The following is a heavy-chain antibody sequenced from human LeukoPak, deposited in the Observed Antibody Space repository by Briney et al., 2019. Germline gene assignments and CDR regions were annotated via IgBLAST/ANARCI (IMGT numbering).Heavy chain of an antibody. V-gene: IGHV3-48*01. CDR2: ISTSSRTI. Sequence: GGSLRLSCAASGFNFSSYSMNWVRQAPGKGLEWVSYISTSSRTIYYADSVKGRFTISRVNAKNSLFLQMNSLRAEDTAVYYCARDGYDFWSDYPTTLDYWGQGTLVTVSS. CDR1: GFNFSSYS. J-gene: IGHJ4*02. CDR3: ARDGYDFWSDYPTTLDY. D-gene: IGHD3-3*01.